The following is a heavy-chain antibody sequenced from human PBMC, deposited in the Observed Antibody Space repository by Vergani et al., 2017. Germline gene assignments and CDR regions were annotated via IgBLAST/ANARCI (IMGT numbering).Heavy chain of an antibody. J-gene: IGHJ6*03. Sequence: EVQLVESGGGLVKPGGSLRLSCAASGFTFSNAWMSWVRQAPGKGLEWVGRIKSKTDGGTTDYAAPVKGRFTISRDDSKNTLYLQMNSLKTEDTAVYYCTTGMGYCSSTSCKYYMDVWGKGTTVTVSS. CDR3: TTGMGYCSSTSCKYYMDV. CDR2: IKSKTDGGTT. CDR1: GFTFSNAW. V-gene: IGHV3-15*01. D-gene: IGHD2-2*01.